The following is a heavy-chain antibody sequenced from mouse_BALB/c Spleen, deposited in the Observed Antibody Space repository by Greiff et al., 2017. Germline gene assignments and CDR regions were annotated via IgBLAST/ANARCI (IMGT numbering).Heavy chain of an antibody. CDR3: AREGYKGYFDV. Sequence: EVQLQESGGGLVQPGGSRKLSCAASGFTFSSFGMHWVRQAPEKGLEWVAYISSGSSTIYYADTVKGRFTISRDNPKNTLFLQMTSLRSEDTAMYYCAREGYKGYFDVWGAGTTVTVSS. CDR2: ISSGSSTI. D-gene: IGHD3-1*01. J-gene: IGHJ1*01. V-gene: IGHV5-17*02. CDR1: GFTFSSFG.